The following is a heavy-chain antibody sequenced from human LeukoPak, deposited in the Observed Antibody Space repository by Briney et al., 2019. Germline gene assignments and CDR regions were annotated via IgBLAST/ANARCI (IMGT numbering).Heavy chain of an antibody. CDR1: GFTFSSYA. D-gene: IGHD3-22*01. CDR2: SGDNT. CDR3: AKSWRYYDSSNYYAFDI. Sequence: GGSLRLSCAASGFTFSSYATSWVRQAPGKGLEWVSSSGDNTRYADSVKGRFTISRDNSKNTLDLQMNGLRAEDTAVYYCAKSWRYYDSSNYYAFDIWGQGTMVTVSS. V-gene: IGHV3-23*01. J-gene: IGHJ3*02.